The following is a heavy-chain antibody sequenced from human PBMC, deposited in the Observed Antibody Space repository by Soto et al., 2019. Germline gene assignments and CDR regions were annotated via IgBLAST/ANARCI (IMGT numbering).Heavy chain of an antibody. J-gene: IGHJ6*03. D-gene: IGHD1-26*01. CDR3: AREERYYYYYMDI. V-gene: IGHV4-59*01. Sequence: SETLSLTCTVSGGSISSYCWSWIRQPPGKGLEWIGYIYYSGSTNYNPTLKSRVTISVDTSKNQFSLKLSSVTAADTAVYYCAREERYYYYYMDIWGKGTTVTVSS. CDR2: IYYSGST. CDR1: GGSISSYC.